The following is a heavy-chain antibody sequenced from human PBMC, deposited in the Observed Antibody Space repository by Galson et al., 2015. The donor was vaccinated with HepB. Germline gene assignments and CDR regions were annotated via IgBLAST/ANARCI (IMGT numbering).Heavy chain of an antibody. CDR3: TRGLHGSGSFSD. D-gene: IGHD3-10*01. CDR1: GFTFSDYA. CDR2: IQRDGVTT. J-gene: IGHJ1*01. Sequence: SLRLSCAVSGFTFSDYAMHWVRQVPGKGLLWVSRIQRDGVTTKYADTVRGRFATSRDNAKNTLYLQMTSLRAEDTAAYYCTRGLHGSGSFSDWGQGTLVTVSS. V-gene: IGHV3-74*01.